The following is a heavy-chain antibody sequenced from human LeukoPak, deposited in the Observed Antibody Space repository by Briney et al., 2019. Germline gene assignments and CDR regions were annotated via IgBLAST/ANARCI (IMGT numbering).Heavy chain of an antibody. J-gene: IGHJ4*02. V-gene: IGHV5-51*01. CDR2: INPGNSDT. CDR3: ARRNHRYCSSTSCYDY. Sequence: GESLKISCKGSGYGFTTCWIGWVRQMPGKGLEWMGVINPGNSDTRYSPSFQGQVTISADKSITTAYLQWSSLKASDTAMYYCARRNHRYCSSTSCYDYWGQGTLVTVSS. D-gene: IGHD2-2*01. CDR1: GYGFTTCW.